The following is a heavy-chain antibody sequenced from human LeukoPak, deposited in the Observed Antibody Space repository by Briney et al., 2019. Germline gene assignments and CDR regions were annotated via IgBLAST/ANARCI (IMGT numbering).Heavy chain of an antibody. Sequence: SETLSLTCTVSGGYTGSHYWSWIRQPPGKGLEWIGYIYYSGSTNYNPSLKSRVTISVDTSKNQFSLKLSSVTAADTAVYYCARDWFGAYFDYWGQGTLVTVSS. CDR2: IYYSGST. CDR1: GGYTGSHY. V-gene: IGHV4-59*11. CDR3: ARDWFGAYFDY. D-gene: IGHD3-10*01. J-gene: IGHJ4*02.